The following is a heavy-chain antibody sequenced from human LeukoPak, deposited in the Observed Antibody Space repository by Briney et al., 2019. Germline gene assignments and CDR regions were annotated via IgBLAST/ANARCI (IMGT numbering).Heavy chain of an antibody. Sequence: ASVKVSCKASGYTFTSYYMHWVRQAPGQGLEWMRIINPSGGSTSYAQKFQGRVTMTRDMSTSTVYMELSSLRSEDTAVYYCARDRGVGATIYWFDPWGQGTLVTVSS. CDR2: INPSGGST. CDR3: ARDRGVGATIYWFDP. V-gene: IGHV1-46*01. CDR1: GYTFTSYY. D-gene: IGHD1-26*01. J-gene: IGHJ5*02.